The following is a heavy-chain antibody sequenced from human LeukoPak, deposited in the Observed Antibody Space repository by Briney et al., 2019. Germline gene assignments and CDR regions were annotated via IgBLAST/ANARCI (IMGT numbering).Heavy chain of an antibody. J-gene: IGHJ4*02. V-gene: IGHV3-21*01. Sequence: PGGSLRLSCAASGFTFSSYTMNWARQAPGKGLEWVSSISSSSSYIYYVDSVKGRFTISRDNAKNSLYLQMNSLRAEDTAVYYCARDPGDGGYGSGSHSFDYWGQGTLVTVSS. CDR3: ARDPGDGGYGSGSHSFDY. D-gene: IGHD3-10*01. CDR1: GFTFSSYT. CDR2: ISSSSSYI.